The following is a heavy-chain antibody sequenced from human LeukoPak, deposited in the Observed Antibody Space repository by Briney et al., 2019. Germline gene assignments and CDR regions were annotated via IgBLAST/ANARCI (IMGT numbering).Heavy chain of an antibody. J-gene: IGHJ3*02. CDR1: GGTFSSYA. CDR2: IIPIFGTA. D-gene: IGHD3-3*01. V-gene: IGHV1-69*05. Sequence: SVKVSCKASGGTFSSYAISWVRQAPGQGLEWMGGIIPIFGTANYAQKFQGRVTITTDESTSTAYMELSSLRSEDTAVYYCARGGELRFLEWFSAFDIWGQGTMVTVSS. CDR3: ARGGELRFLEWFSAFDI.